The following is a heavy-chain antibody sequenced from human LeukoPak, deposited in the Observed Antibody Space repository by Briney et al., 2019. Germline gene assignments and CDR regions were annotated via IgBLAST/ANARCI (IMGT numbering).Heavy chain of an antibody. CDR3: TGVAQHYYYYYMDV. CDR1: GFTFSSYS. J-gene: IGHJ6*03. Sequence: GGSLRLSCAASGFTFSSYSMNWVRQAPGKGLEWVSAISGSGGSTYYADSVKGRFTISRDNSKNTLYLQMNSLKTEDTAVYYCTGVAQHYYYYYMDVWGKGTTVTVSS. CDR2: ISGSGGST. D-gene: IGHD2-2*01. V-gene: IGHV3-23*01.